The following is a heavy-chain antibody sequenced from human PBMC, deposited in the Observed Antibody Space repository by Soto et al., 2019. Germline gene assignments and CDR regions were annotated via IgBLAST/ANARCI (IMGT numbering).Heavy chain of an antibody. CDR1: GYTRTGVA. CDR3: ATWSRITMVRGYFDY. J-gene: IGHJ4*02. V-gene: IGHV1-24*01. Sequence: GASVKVSCEGFGYTRTGVAMDWVGQAPGNGLEWMGGFDPEDGETIYAQKFQGRVTMTEDTSTDTAYMELSSLRSEDTAVYYCATWSRITMVRGYFDYWGQGTLVTVSS. CDR2: FDPEDGET. D-gene: IGHD3-10*01.